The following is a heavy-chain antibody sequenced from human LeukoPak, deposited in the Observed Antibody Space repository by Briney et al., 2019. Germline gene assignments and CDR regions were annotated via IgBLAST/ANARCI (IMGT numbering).Heavy chain of an antibody. CDR2: INHSGST. CDR3: ARARTRGYSY. CDR1: GGSFSGYY. J-gene: IGHJ4*02. D-gene: IGHD5-18*01. V-gene: IGHV4-34*01. Sequence: SETLSLTCAVYGGSFSGYYWSGIRQPPGKGLEWIGEINHSGSTNYNPSLKSRVTISVDTSKNQFSLKLSSVTAADTAVYYCARARTRGYSYWGQGTLSPSPQ.